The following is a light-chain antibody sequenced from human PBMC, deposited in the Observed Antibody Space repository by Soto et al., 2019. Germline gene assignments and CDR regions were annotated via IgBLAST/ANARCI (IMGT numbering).Light chain of an antibody. Sequence: IQMTQSPSSLSASVGDRVTITCRASQGISTYLNWYQQKPGKAPKLLIYDASSLESGVPSRFSGSGSVTEFPLTLRSLQPDHFPIYYCQQYNGYPLTFGGGTQLDIK. CDR1: QGISTY. CDR2: DAS. CDR3: QQYNGYPLT. V-gene: IGKV1-13*02. J-gene: IGKJ4*01.